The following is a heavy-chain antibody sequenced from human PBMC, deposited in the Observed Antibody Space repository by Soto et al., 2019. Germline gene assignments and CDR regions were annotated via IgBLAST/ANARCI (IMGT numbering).Heavy chain of an antibody. D-gene: IGHD4-17*01. Sequence: GGSLRLSCAASGFTFSSYAMHWVRQAPGKGLEWVAVISYDGSNKYYADSVKGRFTISRDNSKNTLYLQMNSLRAEDTAVYYCARDPMTTVTIYFDYWGQGTLVTVSS. CDR1: GFTFSSYA. CDR2: ISYDGSNK. CDR3: ARDPMTTVTIYFDY. J-gene: IGHJ4*02. V-gene: IGHV3-30-3*01.